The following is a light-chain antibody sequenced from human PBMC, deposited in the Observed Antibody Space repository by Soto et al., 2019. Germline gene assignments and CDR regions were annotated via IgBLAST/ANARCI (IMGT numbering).Light chain of an antibody. CDR2: GAS. V-gene: IGKV3-20*01. CDR3: QQYGSSGT. J-gene: IGKJ1*01. CDR1: QSVSNNY. Sequence: ETVLTEVPGRSALSPWERATFSCRASQSVSNNYLAWYQQKPGQAPRLLIYGASNRATGIPDRFSGSGSGTDFTLTISRLEPEDFAVYYCQQYGSSGTFGQGPKVDIK.